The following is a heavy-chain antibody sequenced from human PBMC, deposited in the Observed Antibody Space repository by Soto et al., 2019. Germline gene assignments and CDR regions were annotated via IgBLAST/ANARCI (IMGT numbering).Heavy chain of an antibody. CDR1: GGSISSGGYY. Sequence: QVQLQESGPGLVKPSQTLSLTCTVSGGSISSGGYYWSWIRQHPGKGLEWIGYIYYSGSTYYNPSLRSRVTISVDTSKTQFSLKLSSVTAADTAVYYCARELWFGEAPSRWFDPWGQGTLVTVSS. CDR3: ARELWFGEAPSRWFDP. V-gene: IGHV4-31*03. J-gene: IGHJ5*02. CDR2: IYYSGST. D-gene: IGHD3-10*01.